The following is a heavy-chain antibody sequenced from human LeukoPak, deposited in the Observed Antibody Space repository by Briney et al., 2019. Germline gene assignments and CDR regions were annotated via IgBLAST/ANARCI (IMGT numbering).Heavy chain of an antibody. D-gene: IGHD1-14*01. CDR1: GLTVSSNY. CDR2: MYRSDAT. CDR3: ARDLPDQGAY. Sequence: GGSLRLSCAAYGLTVSSNYMSWVRQAPGKGLEWVSVMYRSDATYYADSVKGRFTMSRDSSKNTVYLQMNSLRSEDTAVYYCARDLPDQGAYWGQGTLVIVSS. J-gene: IGHJ4*02. V-gene: IGHV3-53*01.